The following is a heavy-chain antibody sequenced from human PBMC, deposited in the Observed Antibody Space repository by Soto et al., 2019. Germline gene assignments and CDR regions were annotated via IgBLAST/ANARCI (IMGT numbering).Heavy chain of an antibody. J-gene: IGHJ5*02. D-gene: IGHD3-22*01. CDR1: GGSISSGGYS. Sequence: PSETLSLTWAVSGGSISSGGYSWSWIRKPPGKGLEWIGYIYHSGSTYYNPSLKSRVTISVDRSKNQFSLKLSSVTAADTAVYYCARDYFDSSDYTTNWFDPWGQGTLVTVSS. CDR2: IYHSGST. V-gene: IGHV4-30-2*01. CDR3: ARDYFDSSDYTTNWFDP.